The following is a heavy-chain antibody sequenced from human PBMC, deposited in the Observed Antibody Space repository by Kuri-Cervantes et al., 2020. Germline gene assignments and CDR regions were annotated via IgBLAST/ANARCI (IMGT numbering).Heavy chain of an antibody. D-gene: IGHD1/OR15-1a*01. Sequence: GESLKISCKASGYTFTGYYMHWVRQAPGQGLEWMGWINPNSGGTNYAQKFQGRVTMTRDTSINTAYLDLSRLRSDDTAVYYCARDFDENNNAWQASDYWGQGTLVTVSS. CDR3: ARDFDENNNAWQASDY. CDR2: INPNSGGT. V-gene: IGHV1-2*02. CDR1: GYTFTGYY. J-gene: IGHJ4*02.